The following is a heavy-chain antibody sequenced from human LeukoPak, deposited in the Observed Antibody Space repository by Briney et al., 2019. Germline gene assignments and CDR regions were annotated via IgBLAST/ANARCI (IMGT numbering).Heavy chain of an antibody. CDR2: IYYSGST. V-gene: IGHV4-59*01. D-gene: IGHD5-12*01. CDR3: ARDHALGYFDI. J-gene: IGHJ3*02. Sequence: PSETLSLTCTVSGSSISSYYWSWIRQPPGKGLEWIGYIYYSGSTNYNPSLKSRVTISVDTSENKFTLRLTSVTAADTAFYYCARDHALGYFDIWGPGTRVTVSS. CDR1: GSSISSYY.